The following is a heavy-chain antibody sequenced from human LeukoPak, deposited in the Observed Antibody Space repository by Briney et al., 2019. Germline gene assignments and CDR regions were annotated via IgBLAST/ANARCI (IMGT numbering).Heavy chain of an antibody. D-gene: IGHD4-23*01. CDR2: IYSGGST. V-gene: IGHV3-66*01. Sequence: PGGSLRLSCAASGFTVSSNYMSWVRQAPGKGLEWASVIYSGGSTYYADSVKGRFTISRDNSKNTLYLQMNSLRAEDTAVYYCARGTTPVKPFDYWGQGTLVTVSS. J-gene: IGHJ4*02. CDR3: ARGTTPVKPFDY. CDR1: GFTVSSNY.